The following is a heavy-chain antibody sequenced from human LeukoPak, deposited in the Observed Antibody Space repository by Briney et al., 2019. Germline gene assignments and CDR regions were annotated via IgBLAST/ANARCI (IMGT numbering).Heavy chain of an antibody. CDR3: ATHEIDGEMATIMPQFDY. J-gene: IGHJ4*02. Sequence: SVKVSCKASGGTFSSYAISWVRQAPGQGLEWMGRIIPIFGTANYAQKFQGRVTITTDESTSTAYMELSSLRSEDTAVYYCATHEIDGEMATIMPQFDYWGRGTLVTVSS. CDR1: GGTFSSYA. CDR2: IIPIFGTA. D-gene: IGHD5-24*01. V-gene: IGHV1-69*05.